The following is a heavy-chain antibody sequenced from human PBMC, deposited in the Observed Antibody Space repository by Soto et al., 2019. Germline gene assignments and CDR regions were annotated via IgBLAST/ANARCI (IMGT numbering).Heavy chain of an antibody. D-gene: IGHD3-16*01. CDR2: ISTYNGNT. CDR1: GYTFTTYG. J-gene: IGHJ4*02. V-gene: IGHV1-18*04. CDR3: ASWAGQNHAYVGPFDF. Sequence: QVQLVQSGGDVKKPGASVKVSCKASGYTFTTYGISWVRQAPGQGLEWMGWISTYNGNTNYAQKLQGRVTMTKDTSTSTVYMELRSLRSDDTAVYYCASWAGQNHAYVGPFDFWGQGTLLTVSS.